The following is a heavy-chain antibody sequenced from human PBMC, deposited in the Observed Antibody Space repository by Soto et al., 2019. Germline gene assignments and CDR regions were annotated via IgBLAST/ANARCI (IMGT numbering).Heavy chain of an antibody. CDR1: GFTFSNYW. D-gene: IGHD1-26*01. J-gene: IGHJ4*02. V-gene: IGHV3-74*01. Sequence: EVQLVESGGGLVKPGGSLRLSCAASGFTFSNYWMHWVRQAPGKGLVWVSRINSDGNSTSYADSVKGRFTISRDNAKNTLYLHMNRQRAEDTAVYYCAVVGAKGKAYWGQGTLGTVSS. CDR3: AVVGAKGKAY. CDR2: INSDGNST.